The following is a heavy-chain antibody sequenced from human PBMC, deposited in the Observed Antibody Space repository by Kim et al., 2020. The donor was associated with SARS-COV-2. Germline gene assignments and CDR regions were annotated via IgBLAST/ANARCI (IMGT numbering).Heavy chain of an antibody. Sequence: NTRYSQNLQCRVTLTRDTSASTAYMQLSSLRSEDTAVYYCARDNSGWNDYWGQGTLVTVSS. V-gene: IGHV1-3*01. CDR2: NT. J-gene: IGHJ4*02. CDR3: ARDNSGWNDY. D-gene: IGHD6-19*01.